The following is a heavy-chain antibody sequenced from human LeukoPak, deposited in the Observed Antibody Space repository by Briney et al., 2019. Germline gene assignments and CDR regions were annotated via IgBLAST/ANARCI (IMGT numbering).Heavy chain of an antibody. D-gene: IGHD2-15*01. Sequence: GESLKISCEGSGYIFTSYWVAWVRQMPGKGLEWMGIIYPGNSDTRYSPPFQGQVTISADKSISTAYLQWSSLTASDTAMYYCARLGSAVIDYWGQGTLVTVSS. CDR3: ARLGSAVIDY. CDR1: GYIFTSYW. V-gene: IGHV5-51*01. CDR2: IYPGNSDT. J-gene: IGHJ4*02.